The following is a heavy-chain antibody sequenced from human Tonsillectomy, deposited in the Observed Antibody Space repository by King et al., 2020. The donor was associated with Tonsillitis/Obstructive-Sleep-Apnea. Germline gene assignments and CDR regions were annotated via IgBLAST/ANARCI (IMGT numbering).Heavy chain of an antibody. V-gene: IGHV3-49*04. J-gene: IGHJ3*02. CDR2: IRSKTYGGTT. Sequence: QLVQSGGGLEQPGRSLRLSCTVSGFTFREYGMSWVRQAPGKGLEWVGFIRSKTYGGTTEYAASVKGRFTISRDESKSIAYVQMNRQKTEDTAVYYCTRVGTGGKYSYDNWGQGTMVTVSS. D-gene: IGHD2-8*02. CDR1: GFTFREYG. CDR3: TRVGTGGKYSYDN.